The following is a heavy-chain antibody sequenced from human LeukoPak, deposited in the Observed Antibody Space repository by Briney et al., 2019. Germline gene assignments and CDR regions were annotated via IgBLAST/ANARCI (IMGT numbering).Heavy chain of an antibody. V-gene: IGHV1-8*01. CDR2: MNPNSGDT. J-gene: IGHJ2*01. CDR3: ARIKFDYDILTGSYSYWYFDL. Sequence: ASVKVSCKASGYTFTSSNIHWVRQATEQGLEWMGWMNPNSGDTGFALKFQGRVTMTRNTAISTAYMELSSLTSEDTAVYYCARIKFDYDILTGSYSYWYFDLWGRGTLVTVSS. D-gene: IGHD3-9*01. CDR1: GYTFTSSN.